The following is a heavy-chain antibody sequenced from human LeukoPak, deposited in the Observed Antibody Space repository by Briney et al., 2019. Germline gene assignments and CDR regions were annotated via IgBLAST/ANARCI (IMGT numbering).Heavy chain of an antibody. Sequence: ASVKVSCKASGGTFNNYAINWVRQAPGQGLEWMGGIIPIFGSSNYAQTFQGRVTITADESTTTAYMELSSLRSEDTAVYYCARVTHTELSTWFDPWGQGTLVTVSS. V-gene: IGHV1-69*13. D-gene: IGHD5-18*01. J-gene: IGHJ5*02. CDR2: IIPIFGSS. CDR1: GGTFNNYA. CDR3: ARVTHTELSTWFDP.